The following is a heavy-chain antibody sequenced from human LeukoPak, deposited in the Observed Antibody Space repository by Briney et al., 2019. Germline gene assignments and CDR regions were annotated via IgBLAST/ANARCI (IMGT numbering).Heavy chain of an antibody. CDR2: VRSKANNYAT. CDR1: GFTFSGSA. Sequence: GGSLRLSCAASGFTFSGSAMHWVRHASGKGLECVGRVRSKANNYATAYAASVKGRFTISRDDSKNTAYLQMDSLKTEDTAIYYCSHYDSSAYYAFQPWGQGTLVTVSS. V-gene: IGHV3-73*01. J-gene: IGHJ1*01. CDR3: SHYDSSAYYAFQP. D-gene: IGHD3-22*01.